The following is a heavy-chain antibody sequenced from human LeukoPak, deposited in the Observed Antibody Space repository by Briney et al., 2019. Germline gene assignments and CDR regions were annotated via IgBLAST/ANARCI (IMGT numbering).Heavy chain of an antibody. Sequence: GGSLRLSCAASGFTFSSYSMNWVRQAPGKGLEWVSSISSSSSYIYYADSVKGRFTISRDNAKNSLYLQMNSLRAEDTAVYYCAKDHFGYCSSTSCYDDFDYWGQGTLVTVSS. CDR2: ISSSSSYI. CDR3: AKDHFGYCSSTSCYDDFDY. CDR1: GFTFSSYS. V-gene: IGHV3-21*01. J-gene: IGHJ4*02. D-gene: IGHD2-2*01.